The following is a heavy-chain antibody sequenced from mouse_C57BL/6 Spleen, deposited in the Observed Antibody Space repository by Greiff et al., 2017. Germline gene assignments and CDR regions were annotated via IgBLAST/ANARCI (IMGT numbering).Heavy chain of an antibody. J-gene: IGHJ2*01. D-gene: IGHD1-1*01. Sequence: QVQLQQSGAELARPGASVKMSCKASGYTFTSYTMHWVKQRPGQGLEWIGYINPSSGYTKYNQKFKDKATLTADKSSNTAYMPLSSLTSEDSAVYYCARDISYDCWGRGTTLTVSS. CDR3: ARDISYDC. CDR2: INPSSGYT. CDR1: GYTFTSYT. V-gene: IGHV1-4*01.